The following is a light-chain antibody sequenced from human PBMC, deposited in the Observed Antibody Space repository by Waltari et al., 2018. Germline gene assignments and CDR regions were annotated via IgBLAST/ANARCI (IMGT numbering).Light chain of an antibody. CDR1: NSDVGSYNF. J-gene: IGLJ1*01. V-gene: IGLV2-14*01. Sequence: QSALTQPASVSGSPGQSITISCPGTNSDVGSYNFVSWYQQHPGEAPKLMIFEVTNRPSGVSNRFSGSKSGNTASLIISGLQGEDEADYYCSSYTTSRTYVFGTGTKVTVL. CDR2: EVT. CDR3: SSYTTSRTYV.